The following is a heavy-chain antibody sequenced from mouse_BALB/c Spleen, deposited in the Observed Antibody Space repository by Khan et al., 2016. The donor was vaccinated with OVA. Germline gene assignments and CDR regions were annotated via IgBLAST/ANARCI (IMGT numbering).Heavy chain of an antibody. CDR2: INPSTGYT. J-gene: IGHJ4*01. CDR1: GYTFTSYW. V-gene: IGHV1-7*01. D-gene: IGHD2-10*01. CDR3: AYLLRWTMDY. Sequence: QVQLKQSGAELAKPGASVKMSCKDSGYTFTSYWMHWVKQRPGQGLEWIGYINPSTGYTEYNQKFKDKATLTADKSSSTAYMELNNLTSEDSAVYYCAYLLRWTMDYLGQGTSVTVSS.